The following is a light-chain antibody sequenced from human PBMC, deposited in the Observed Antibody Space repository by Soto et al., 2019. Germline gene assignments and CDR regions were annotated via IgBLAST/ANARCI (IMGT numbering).Light chain of an antibody. J-gene: IGKJ1*01. V-gene: IGKV3-20*01. Sequence: EIVLTQSPGTLSLSPGERATLSCRASQSVSSSYLAWYQQKPGQAPRLLIYGASSRATGIPDRFSGSGSGTDFTLTISSLQSEDFATYYCQQYNTWHPKMAFGRGTKVEIK. CDR3: QQYNTWHPKMA. CDR1: QSVSSSY. CDR2: GAS.